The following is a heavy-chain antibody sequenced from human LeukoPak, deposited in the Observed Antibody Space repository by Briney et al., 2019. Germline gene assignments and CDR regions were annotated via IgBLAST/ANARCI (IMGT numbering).Heavy chain of an antibody. CDR3: ARVPYSALRYFDVLDY. V-gene: IGHV3-48*03. CDR1: GFTFTNYA. CDR2: ISSSGSTI. Sequence: GGSLRLSCAASGFTFTNYAMSWVRQAPGKGLEWVSYISSSGSTIYYADSVKGRFTISRDNAKNSLYLQMNSLRAEDTAVYYCARVPYSALRYFDVLDYWGQGTLVTVSS. J-gene: IGHJ4*02. D-gene: IGHD3-9*01.